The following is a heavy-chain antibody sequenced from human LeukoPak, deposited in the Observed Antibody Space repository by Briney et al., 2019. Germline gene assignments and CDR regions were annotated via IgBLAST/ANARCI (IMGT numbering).Heavy chain of an antibody. CDR2: IYYSGST. CDR1: GGSISSYY. J-gene: IGHJ4*02. CDR3: ARDHSYGYVDY. V-gene: IGHV4-59*12. D-gene: IGHD5-18*01. Sequence: SETLSLTCTVSGGSISSYYWSWIRQPPGKGLEWIGYIYYSGSTNYNPSLKSRVTISVDTSKNQFSLMLNSVTAADTAVYYCARDHSYGYVDYWGQGTLVTVSS.